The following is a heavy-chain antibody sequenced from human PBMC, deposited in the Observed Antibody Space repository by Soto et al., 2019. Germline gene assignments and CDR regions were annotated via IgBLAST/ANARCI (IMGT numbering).Heavy chain of an antibody. CDR1: GGSISSGGYY. CDR2: IYYSGST. J-gene: IGHJ3*02. V-gene: IGHV4-31*03. D-gene: IGHD3-22*01. Sequence: QVQLQESGPGLVKPSQTLSLTCTVSGGSISSGGYYWSWIRQHPGKGLEWIGYIYYSGSTYYNPSLKSRFTISVDTTKNQFPLKLSTVTAADTAVHYSARDPHSNPYVSSCYHHVSAFDIWGQGTIVTVSS. CDR3: ARDPHSNPYVSSCYHHVSAFDI.